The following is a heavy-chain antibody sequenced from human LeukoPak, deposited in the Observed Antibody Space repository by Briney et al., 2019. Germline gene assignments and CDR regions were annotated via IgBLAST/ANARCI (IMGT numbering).Heavy chain of an antibody. CDR1: GFTFSSYA. V-gene: IGHV4-34*01. CDR3: ARGVNDYGDYVDY. CDR2: INHSGST. D-gene: IGHD4-17*01. J-gene: IGHJ4*02. Sequence: GSLRLYCAASGFTFSSYAMSWIRQPPGKGLEWIGEINHSGSTNYNPSLRSRVTISVDTSKNQFSLKLSSVTAADTAVYYCARGVNDYGDYVDYWGQGTLVTVSS.